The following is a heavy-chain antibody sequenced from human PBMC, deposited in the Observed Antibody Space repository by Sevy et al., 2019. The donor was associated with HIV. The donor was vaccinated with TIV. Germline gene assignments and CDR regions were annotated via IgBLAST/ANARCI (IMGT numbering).Heavy chain of an antibody. D-gene: IGHD3-22*01. CDR2: IRSKPNNYAT. Sequence: GGSLRLSCAASGFTVSGSGLHWVRQAPGKGLEWDGRIRSKPNNYATVYAASVKGRFTISRDDSKNTAYLQMNSLKTEDTAVYYCTRPMRGTLIPTGDTVDIWGQGTMVTVSS. CDR3: TRPMRGTLIPTGDTVDI. CDR1: GFTVSGSG. J-gene: IGHJ3*02. V-gene: IGHV3-73*01.